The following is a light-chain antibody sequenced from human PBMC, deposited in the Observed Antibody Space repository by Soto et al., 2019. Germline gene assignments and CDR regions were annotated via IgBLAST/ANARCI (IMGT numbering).Light chain of an antibody. Sequence: EIVLTQSPGTLSLSPGERATLSCRASQSVSSSYLAWYQQKPGQAPRLLIYGASSRATGIPDRFSGSGSGTDFTLTTSRLEPEDFAVYYCQQYGSSPTGFAQGTKLEIK. V-gene: IGKV3-20*01. CDR2: GAS. J-gene: IGKJ2*01. CDR3: QQYGSSPTG. CDR1: QSVSSSY.